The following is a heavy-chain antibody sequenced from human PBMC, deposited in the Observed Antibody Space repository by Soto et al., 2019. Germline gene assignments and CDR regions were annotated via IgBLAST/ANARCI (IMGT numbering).Heavy chain of an antibody. Sequence: GESLKISCKGSGYSFTSYWIGWVRQMPGKGLEWMGIIYPGDSDTRYSPSFQGKVTNSAEKSISNAYLQWSSLKASDTAMYYCARGGADGIAAAGTLNYYYGMDVWGQGTTVTVSS. J-gene: IGHJ6*02. CDR2: IYPGDSDT. D-gene: IGHD6-13*01. V-gene: IGHV5-51*01. CDR1: GYSFTSYW. CDR3: ARGGADGIAAAGTLNYYYGMDV.